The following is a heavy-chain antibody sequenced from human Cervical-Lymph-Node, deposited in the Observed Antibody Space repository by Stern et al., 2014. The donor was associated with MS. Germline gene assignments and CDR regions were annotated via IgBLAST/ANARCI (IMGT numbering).Heavy chain of an antibody. CDR2: IYPADFQT. J-gene: IGHJ6*02. V-gene: IGHV5-51*01. Sequence: EVQLVESGAEVKKPGESLKISCKGSGYTFTAYWIAWVRQMPGKGLEWMGIIYPADFQTTYTPSFQGQVTISADKSISTAYLQWSSLKASDTAIYYCARVRAPIAAPPYGMDVWGQGTSVAVSS. CDR3: ARVRAPIAAPPYGMDV. D-gene: IGHD6-6*01. CDR1: GYTFTAYW.